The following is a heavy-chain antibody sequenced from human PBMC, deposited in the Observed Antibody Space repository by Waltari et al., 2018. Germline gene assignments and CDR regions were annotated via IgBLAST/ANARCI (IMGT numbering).Heavy chain of an antibody. D-gene: IGHD5-18*01. CDR3: ARQGTWIQLWLLGSAFDI. J-gene: IGHJ3*02. V-gene: IGHV4-39*07. Sequence: HLQLQESGPGLVKPSETLSLTCTVSGGSISSSSYYWGWIRQPPGKGLEWIGSIYYSGGTYYNPSLKSRVTISVDTSKNQFSLKLSSVTAADTAVYYCARQGTWIQLWLLGSAFDIWGQGTMVTVSS. CDR2: IYYSGGT. CDR1: GGSISSSSYY.